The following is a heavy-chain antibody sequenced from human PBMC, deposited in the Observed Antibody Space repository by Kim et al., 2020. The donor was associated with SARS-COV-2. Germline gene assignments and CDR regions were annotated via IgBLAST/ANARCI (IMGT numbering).Heavy chain of an antibody. CDR2: ISYDGSNK. J-gene: IGHJ4*02. V-gene: IGHV3-30*04. Sequence: GGSLRLSCAASGFTFSSYAMHWVRQAPGKGLEWVAAISYDGSNKYYADSVKGRFTISRDNSKNTLYLQMNSLRAEDTAVYYCARGRSGSYRSSFDDWGQGTLVTVSS. CDR1: GFTFSSYA. D-gene: IGHD1-26*01. CDR3: ARGRSGSYRSSFDD.